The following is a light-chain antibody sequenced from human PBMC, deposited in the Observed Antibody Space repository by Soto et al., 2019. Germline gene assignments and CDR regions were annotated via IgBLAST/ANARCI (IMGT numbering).Light chain of an antibody. Sequence: DIVLTQSPGTLSLSPGERATLPCRASQSVSSNHLAWYQQKPGQAPRLPIYGGSSRATGIPVRFSGSGSETDFTLTITRLEPEDFAVYYCQQYSSSRTFGQGTKVDIK. J-gene: IGKJ1*01. CDR2: GGS. CDR3: QQYSSSRT. CDR1: QSVSSNH. V-gene: IGKV3-20*01.